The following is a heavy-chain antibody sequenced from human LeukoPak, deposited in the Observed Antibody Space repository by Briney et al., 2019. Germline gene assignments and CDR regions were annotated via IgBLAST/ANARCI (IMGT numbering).Heavy chain of an antibody. Sequence: GASVKVSCKASGYTFTSYAMNWVRQAPGQGLEWMGWINTNTGNPTYAQGFAGRFVFSLDTSVSTAYLQISSLKAEDTAVYYCARAYSSSWYAAPGYWGQGTLVTVSS. J-gene: IGHJ4*02. CDR3: ARAYSSSWYAAPGY. D-gene: IGHD6-13*01. V-gene: IGHV7-4-1*02. CDR2: INTNTGNP. CDR1: GYTFTSYA.